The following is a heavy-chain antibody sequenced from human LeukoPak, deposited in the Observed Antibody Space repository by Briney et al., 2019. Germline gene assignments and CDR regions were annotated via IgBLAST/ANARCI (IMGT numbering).Heavy chain of an antibody. CDR2: MNSDGSST. J-gene: IGHJ6*02. CDR1: GLTLSNYW. V-gene: IGHV3-74*01. CDR3: AKDSVSSSWDYGMDV. Sequence: QAGGSLRLSCAASGLTLSNYWMHWVRQAPGKGLVWVSRMNSDGSSTTYGDSVKGRFTISRDNAKNTLYLQMNSLRAEDTAVYYCAKDSVSSSWDYGMDVWGQGTTVTVSS. D-gene: IGHD6-6*01.